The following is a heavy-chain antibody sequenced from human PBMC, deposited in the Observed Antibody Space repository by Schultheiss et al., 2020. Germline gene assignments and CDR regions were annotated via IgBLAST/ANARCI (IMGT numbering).Heavy chain of an antibody. CDR2: IYYSGST. CDR1: GGSISSGGYY. D-gene: IGHD3-22*01. CDR3: AKGRVFQVGTSYCDSSGYYDY. J-gene: IGHJ4*02. Sequence: SETLSLTCTVSGGSISSGGYYWSWIRQHPGKGLEWIGYIYYSGSTYYNPSLKSRVTISVDTSKNQFSLNLNSETAADTAVYYCAKGRVFQVGTSYCDSSGYYDYWGQGTLVTVSS. V-gene: IGHV4-31*03.